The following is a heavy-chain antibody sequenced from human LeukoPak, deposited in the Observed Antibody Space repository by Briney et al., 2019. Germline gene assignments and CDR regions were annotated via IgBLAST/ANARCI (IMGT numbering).Heavy chain of an antibody. Sequence: GGSLRLSCAASGFTFSSYSMNWVRQAPGKGLEWVSSISSSSSYIYYADSVKGRFTISRDNAKNSLYLQMNSLRAEDTAVYYCARGYYDFWSASYPLDYWGQGTLVTVSS. CDR2: ISSSSSYI. D-gene: IGHD3-3*01. CDR1: GFTFSSYS. J-gene: IGHJ4*02. CDR3: ARGYYDFWSASYPLDY. V-gene: IGHV3-21*01.